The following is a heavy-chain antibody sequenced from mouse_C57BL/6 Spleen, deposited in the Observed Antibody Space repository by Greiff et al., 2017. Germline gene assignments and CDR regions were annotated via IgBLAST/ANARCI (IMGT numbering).Heavy chain of an antibody. D-gene: IGHD2-4*01. J-gene: IGHJ4*01. CDR3: AEGEDYDGAMDY. CDR2: INPSNGGT. CDR1: GYTFTSYW. V-gene: IGHV1-53*01. Sequence: QVHVKQPGTELVKPGASVKLSCKASGYTFTSYWMHWVKQRPGQGLEWIGNINPSNGGTNYNEKFKSKATLTVDKSSSTAYMQLSSLTSEDSAVYYCAEGEDYDGAMDYWGQGTSVTVSS.